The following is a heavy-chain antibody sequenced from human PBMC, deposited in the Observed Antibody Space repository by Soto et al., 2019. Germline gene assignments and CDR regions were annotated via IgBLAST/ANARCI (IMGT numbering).Heavy chain of an antibody. CDR2: IWYDGSNK. CDR1: GFTFSSYG. D-gene: IGHD6-13*01. V-gene: IGHV3-33*01. J-gene: IGHJ3*02. Sequence: HPGGSLRLSCAASGFTFSSYGMHWVRQAPGKGLEWVAVIWYDGSNKYYADSVKGRFTISRDNSKNTLYLQMNSLRAEDTAVYYCARLPAAGSDAFDIWGQGTMVTVSS. CDR3: ARLPAAGSDAFDI.